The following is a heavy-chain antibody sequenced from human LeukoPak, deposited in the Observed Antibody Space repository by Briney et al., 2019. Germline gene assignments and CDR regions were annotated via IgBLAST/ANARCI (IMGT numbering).Heavy chain of an antibody. D-gene: IGHD6-13*01. CDR2: IIPIFGTA. V-gene: IGHV1-69*05. CDR3: ARYRAAAGSAFDI. CDR1: GGTFSSYA. J-gene: IGHJ3*02. Sequence: SVKVSCKASGGTFSSYAISWVRQAPGQGLEWMGGIIPIFGTANYAQKFQGRVTITTDESTSTAYMELGSLRSEDTAVYYCARYRAAAGSAFDIWGQGTMVTVSS.